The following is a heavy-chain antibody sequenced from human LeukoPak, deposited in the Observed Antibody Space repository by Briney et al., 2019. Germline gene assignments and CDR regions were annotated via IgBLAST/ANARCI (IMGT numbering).Heavy chain of an antibody. Sequence: GESLKISCKASGYSFTTYWIGWVRQVPGKGLEWVGIIYPADSTAKYSPSFQGQVTISVDKSINTAYLQWSRLKASDAAMYYCARQERTGGGYWGQGTLVTVSS. CDR2: IYPADSTA. V-gene: IGHV5-51*01. J-gene: IGHJ4*02. CDR1: GYSFTTYW. CDR3: ARQERTGGGY. D-gene: IGHD3-16*01.